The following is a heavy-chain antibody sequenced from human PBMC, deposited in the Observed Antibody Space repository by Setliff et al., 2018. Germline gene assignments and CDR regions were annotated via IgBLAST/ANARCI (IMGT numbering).Heavy chain of an antibody. Sequence: PSETLSLTCAVYGASFSGTYCSWIRQSPGKGLEWIGEINHTGSPNWIGEINHSGSPNYNPSLKSRVTMSVDTSKNQFSLKLTSVTAADTAVYYCRLWSHNYHNDYWGQGTQVTVSS. J-gene: IGHJ4*02. V-gene: IGHV4-34*01. CDR3: RLWSHNYHNDY. CDR2: INHSGSP. CDR1: GASFSGTY. D-gene: IGHD3-16*01.